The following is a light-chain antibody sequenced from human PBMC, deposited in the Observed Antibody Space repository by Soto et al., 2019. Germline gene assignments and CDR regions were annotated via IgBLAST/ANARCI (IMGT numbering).Light chain of an antibody. CDR1: QSISNY. J-gene: IGKJ3*01. CDR2: AAS. Sequence: DIQMTQSPSSLSASVGDRVTITCRASQSISNYFNWYQQKPGKAPKLQIYAASSSQSEIPSRFSGSRSWTDYTRIISSLQPEYIATYYCQQSYITPFAFVPGTKVEI. CDR3: QQSYITPFA. V-gene: IGKV1-39*01.